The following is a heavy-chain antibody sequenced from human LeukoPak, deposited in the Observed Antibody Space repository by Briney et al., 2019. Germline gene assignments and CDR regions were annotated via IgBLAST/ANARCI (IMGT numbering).Heavy chain of an antibody. Sequence: ASVKVSCKASGYTFTGYYMHWVRQAPGQGLEWMGWINPNSGGTNYAQKFQGRVTMTRDTSISTAYMELSRLRSDDTAVYYCARDDKSLYYGSGGGFDPWGQGTLVTVSS. CDR2: INPNSGGT. J-gene: IGHJ5*02. V-gene: IGHV1-2*02. CDR3: ARDDKSLYYGSGGGFDP. D-gene: IGHD3-10*01. CDR1: GYTFTGYY.